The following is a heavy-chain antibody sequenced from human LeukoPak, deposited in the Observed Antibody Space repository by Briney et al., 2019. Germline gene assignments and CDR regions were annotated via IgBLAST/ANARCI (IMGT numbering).Heavy chain of an antibody. CDR2: ISYDGSHK. Sequence: GGSLRLSCAASGITSRNYGMHGVRQAPAKGLEGGAVISYDGSHKYYADSVKGRFTISRDTSKNTLYLQMNSLRAEDTAVYYCAKLVYYYDSSGGYFDYWGQGTLVTVSS. D-gene: IGHD3-22*01. V-gene: IGHV3-30*18. J-gene: IGHJ4*02. CDR3: AKLVYYYDSSGGYFDY. CDR1: GITSRNYG.